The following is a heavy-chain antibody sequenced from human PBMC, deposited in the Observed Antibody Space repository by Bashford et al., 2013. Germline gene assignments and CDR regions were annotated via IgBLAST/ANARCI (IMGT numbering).Heavy chain of an antibody. CDR1: GGSISSYY. J-gene: IGHJ1*01. Sequence: SETLSLTCTVSGGSISSYYWSWIRQPPGKGLEWIGYIYYSGSTNYNPSLKSRVTISVDTSKNQFSLKLSSVTAADTAVYYCARLWIQPPYFQHWGQGTLVTVSS. CDR2: IYYSGST. CDR3: ARLWIQPPYFQH. V-gene: IGHV4-59*08. D-gene: IGHD5-18*01.